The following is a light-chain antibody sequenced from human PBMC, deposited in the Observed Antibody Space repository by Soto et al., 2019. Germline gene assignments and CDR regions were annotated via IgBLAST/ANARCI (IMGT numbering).Light chain of an antibody. CDR1: SSNVGPPDA. CDR2: DDD. V-gene: IGLV1-40*01. CDR3: QSYDSALNVYV. J-gene: IGLJ1*01. Sequence: QSVVTHPPSVSGAPGQRVTSSCTEVSSNVGPPDAEHWYQHLSGTIPKLLIYDDDVRPSSVHDRVSASTSGTSASLVIAGLQDEDEGDYYCQSYDSALNVYVFGNGTKVTVL.